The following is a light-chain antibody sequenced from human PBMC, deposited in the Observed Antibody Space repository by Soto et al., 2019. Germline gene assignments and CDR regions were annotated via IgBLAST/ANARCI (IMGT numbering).Light chain of an antibody. V-gene: IGKV1-39*01. CDR2: VAS. Sequence: DIQMTQSPSSLSASVGDGVTITCRASQTIIRYLNWYQQKPGKAPKLLMYVASSLQSGVPSRFSGSGSETDFTLTISSLQPEDFATYYCQQSYSTPHTFGQGTKLEIK. CDR1: QTIIRY. CDR3: QQSYSTPHT. J-gene: IGKJ2*01.